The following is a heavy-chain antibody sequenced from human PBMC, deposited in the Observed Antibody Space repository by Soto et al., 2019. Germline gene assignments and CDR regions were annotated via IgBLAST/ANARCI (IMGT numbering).Heavy chain of an antibody. Sequence: GRSLRLSCAASGFNLNNFEGNWVRQAPGKWLEWIAYLSTSGGTIYYADSVKGRLIISRDNANNSLSLHMNSLRGEDTAVYYCSRASRMLPAAARSYGMDVWGQGTTVTVSS. J-gene: IGHJ6*02. CDR3: SRASRMLPAAARSYGMDV. CDR2: LSTSGGTI. CDR1: GFNLNNFE. D-gene: IGHD2-2*01. V-gene: IGHV3-48*03.